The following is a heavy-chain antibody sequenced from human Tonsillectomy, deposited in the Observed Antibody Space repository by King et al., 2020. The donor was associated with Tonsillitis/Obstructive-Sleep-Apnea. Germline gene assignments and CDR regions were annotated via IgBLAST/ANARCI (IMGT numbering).Heavy chain of an antibody. V-gene: IGHV1-2*02. J-gene: IGHJ5*02. CDR1: GYTFTGYY. CDR2: INPNSGGT. Sequence: VQLVGSGAEVKKPGASGKGSCKASGYTFTGYYMHGVRQAPGQGLEWMGWINPNSGGTNYAQKFQGRVTMTRDTSISTAYMKLSRLRSDDTAVQFRAIGNSAVASAGTKKLFYHWGPGTLVTVSS. D-gene: IGHD6-13*01. CDR3: AIGNSAVASAGTKKLFYH.